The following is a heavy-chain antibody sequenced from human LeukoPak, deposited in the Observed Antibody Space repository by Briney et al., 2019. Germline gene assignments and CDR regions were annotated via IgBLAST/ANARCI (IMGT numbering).Heavy chain of an antibody. V-gene: IGHV3-48*01. CDR3: ARGDYTFDY. CDR2: ISSSSSTI. D-gene: IGHD4-11*01. Sequence: GGSLRLSCAASGFTFSSYAMSWVRQAPGKGLEWVSYISSSSSTIYYADSVKGRFTISRDNAKNSLYLQMNSLRAEDTAVYYCARGDYTFDYWGQGTLVTVSS. J-gene: IGHJ4*02. CDR1: GFTFSSYA.